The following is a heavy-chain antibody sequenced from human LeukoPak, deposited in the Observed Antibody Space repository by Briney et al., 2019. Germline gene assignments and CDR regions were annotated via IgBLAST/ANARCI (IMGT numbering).Heavy chain of an antibody. CDR2: ISGSGLYA. J-gene: IGHJ4*02. CDR1: GFTFSSYG. D-gene: IGHD3-9*01. Sequence: PGGSLRLSCAASGFTFSSYGMSWVRQAPGKGLEWVPAISGSGLYAYYSDSVKGRFTISRDNSKNTLYLQMNSLRAEDTAVYYCAKDGGDYHYDILTGYLDYWGQGTLVTVSS. CDR3: AKDGGDYHYDILTGYLDY. V-gene: IGHV3-23*01.